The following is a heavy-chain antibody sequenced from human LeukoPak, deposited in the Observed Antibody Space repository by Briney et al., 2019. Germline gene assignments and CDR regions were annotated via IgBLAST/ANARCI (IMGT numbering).Heavy chain of an antibody. Sequence: PGGSLRLSCAASGFTFSSYWMSWVRQAPGKGLEWVANIKQDGSEKYYVDSVKGRFTISRDNAKNSLYLQMNSLRAEDTAVYYCAKLPPPSIVVVPAALGDYWGQGTLVTVSS. CDR2: IKQDGSEK. V-gene: IGHV3-7*03. CDR3: AKLPPPSIVVVPAALGDY. CDR1: GFTFSSYW. J-gene: IGHJ4*02. D-gene: IGHD2-2*01.